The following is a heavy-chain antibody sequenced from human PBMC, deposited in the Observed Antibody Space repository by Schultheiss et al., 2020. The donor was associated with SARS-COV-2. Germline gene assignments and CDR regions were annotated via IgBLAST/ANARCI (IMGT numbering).Heavy chain of an antibody. CDR3: ARGACSGGSCYLYYFDY. CDR1: GGSISSYY. Sequence: SETLSLTCTVSGGSISSYYWSWIRQPAGKGLEWIGYIYYSGSTYYNPSLKSRVTISVDTSKNQFSLKLSSVTAADTAVYYCARGACSGGSCYLYYFDYWGQGTLVTVSS. V-gene: IGHV4-59*08. CDR2: IYYSGST. D-gene: IGHD2-15*01. J-gene: IGHJ4*02.